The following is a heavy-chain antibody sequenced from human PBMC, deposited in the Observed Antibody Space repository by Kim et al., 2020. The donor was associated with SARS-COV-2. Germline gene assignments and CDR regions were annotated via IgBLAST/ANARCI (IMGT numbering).Heavy chain of an antibody. CDR3: ARDEGYSGGWYGMDV. Sequence: SETLSLTCTVSGGSISRSSYYWGWIRQPPGKGLEWIGNIYYSGNTYYNPSLESRVTISVDASKSLFSLNLTSVTAADTAVYYCARDEGYSGGWYGMDVWGQGTTVTVSS. CDR1: GGSISRSSYY. J-gene: IGHJ6*02. V-gene: IGHV4-39*07. CDR2: IYYSGNT. D-gene: IGHD6-13*01.